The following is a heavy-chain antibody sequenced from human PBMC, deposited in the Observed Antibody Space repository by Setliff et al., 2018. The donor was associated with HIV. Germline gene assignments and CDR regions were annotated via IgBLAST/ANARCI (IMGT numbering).Heavy chain of an antibody. V-gene: IGHV3-33*03. Sequence: PGGSLRLSCEASGFTLSGSGMHWARQAPGKGLEWVAVIYSDGNNGKYGGDEHYGDSVKGRFTISRDNSKNTLYLQMNSLRVEDTAVYYCGKSSDGYNHGLHWGQGTLVTRLL. CDR1: GFTLSGSG. CDR2: IYSDGNNGKYGGDE. J-gene: IGHJ4*02. CDR3: GKSSDGYNHGLH. D-gene: IGHD2-21*02.